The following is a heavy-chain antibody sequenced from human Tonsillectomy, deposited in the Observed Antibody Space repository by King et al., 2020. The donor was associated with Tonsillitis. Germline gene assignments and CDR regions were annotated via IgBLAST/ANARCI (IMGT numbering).Heavy chain of an antibody. V-gene: IGHV5-10-1*03. Sequence: VQLVESGAEAKKPGESLRISCQGSGYEFSTYWITWVRQVPGQGLQWMGRIDPSVSYTNYSPSFKGHTVISVDNSINTAYLQWSSLKASDTAMYYCARIRGWTPGTFEIWGQGTMVTVSS. CDR2: IDPSVSYT. CDR3: ARIRGWTPGTFEI. CDR1: GYEFSTYW. J-gene: IGHJ3*02. D-gene: IGHD3-10*01.